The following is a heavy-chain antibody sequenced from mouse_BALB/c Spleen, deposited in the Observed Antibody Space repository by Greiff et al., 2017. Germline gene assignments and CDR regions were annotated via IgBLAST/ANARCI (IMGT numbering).Heavy chain of an antibody. CDR1: GFNIKDTY. V-gene: IGHV14-3*02. Sequence: VHVKQSGAELVKPGASVKLSCTASGFNIKDTYMHWVKQRPEQGLEWIGRIDPANGNTKYDPKFQSKATITADTSSNTAYLQLSSLTSEDTAVYYCASEGYYAMDYWGQGTSVTVSS. CDR2: IDPANGNT. J-gene: IGHJ4*01. CDR3: ASEGYYAMDY.